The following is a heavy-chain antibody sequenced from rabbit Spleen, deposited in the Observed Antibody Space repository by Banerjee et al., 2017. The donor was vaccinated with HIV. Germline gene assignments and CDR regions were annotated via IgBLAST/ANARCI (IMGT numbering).Heavy chain of an antibody. Sequence: QSLEESGGGLVKPGASLTLPCTASGFSFSSNYYMCWVRQAPGKGLEWIACIYTGSSASTYYASCATGRFSCSKTSSTTVTLQMPSLTAADTATYFCARDTGSSFSSYGMDLWGQGTLVTVS. CDR2: IYTGSSAST. CDR3: ARDTGSSFSSYGMDL. D-gene: IGHD8-1*01. J-gene: IGHJ6*01. CDR1: GFSFSSNYY. V-gene: IGHV1S40*01.